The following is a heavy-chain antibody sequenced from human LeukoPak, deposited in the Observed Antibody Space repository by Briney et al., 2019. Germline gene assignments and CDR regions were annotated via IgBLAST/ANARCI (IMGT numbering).Heavy chain of an antibody. D-gene: IGHD3-10*01. CDR2: IYYSGST. CDR1: GGSISSYY. CDR3: ARSGSSMFYAFDI. Sequence: PSETLSLTCTVSGGSISSYYWSWIRQPPGKGLEWIGYIYYSGSTNYNPSLKSRVTISVDTSKNQFSLKLSSVTAADTAVYYCARSGSSMFYAFDIWGQGTMVTVSS. V-gene: IGHV4-59*01. J-gene: IGHJ3*02.